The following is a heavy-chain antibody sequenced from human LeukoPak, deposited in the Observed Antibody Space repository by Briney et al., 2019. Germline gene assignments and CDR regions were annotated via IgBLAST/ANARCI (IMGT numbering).Heavy chain of an antibody. CDR3: ARRLPAAVLDY. CDR1: GFTFSSYW. V-gene: IGHV3-74*01. Sequence: GGSLRLSCAASGFTFSSYWMHWVRQAPGKGLVWVSRINSDGSSTRYADSVKGRFTISRDNAKNTLYLQMDSLTIEDTALYYCARRLPAAVLDYWGQGTLVTVAS. CDR2: INSDGSST. D-gene: IGHD2-2*01. J-gene: IGHJ4*02.